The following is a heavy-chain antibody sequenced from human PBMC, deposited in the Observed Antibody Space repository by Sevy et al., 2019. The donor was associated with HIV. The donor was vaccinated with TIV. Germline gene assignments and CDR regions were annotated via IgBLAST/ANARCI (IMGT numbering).Heavy chain of an antibody. Sequence: GGSLRLSCAASGFTFSSYAMSWVRQAPGKGLEWVSAISGSGGSTYYADSVKGRFTISRDNSKNTLYLQMNSLRAEDTAVYYCTRVGGATDWGMDVWGQGTTVTVSS. CDR3: TRVGGATDWGMDV. J-gene: IGHJ6*02. CDR2: ISGSGGST. D-gene: IGHD1-26*01. CDR1: GFTFSSYA. V-gene: IGHV3-23*01.